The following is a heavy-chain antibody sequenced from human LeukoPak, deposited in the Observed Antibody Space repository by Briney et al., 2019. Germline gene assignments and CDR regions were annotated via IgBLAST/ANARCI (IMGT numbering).Heavy chain of an antibody. Sequence: SETLSLTCTVSGGSISSSSYYWGWIRQPPGKGLEWIGSIYYSGSTYYNPSLKSRVTISVDTSKNQFSLKLSSVTAADTAVYYCARRTSYSSSPGAFDYWGQGTLVTVSS. CDR3: ARRTSYSSSPGAFDY. D-gene: IGHD6-6*01. J-gene: IGHJ4*02. CDR2: IYYSGST. CDR1: GGSISSSSYY. V-gene: IGHV4-39*01.